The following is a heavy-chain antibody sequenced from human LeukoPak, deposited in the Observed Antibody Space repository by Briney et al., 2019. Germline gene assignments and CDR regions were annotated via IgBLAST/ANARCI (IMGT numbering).Heavy chain of an antibody. CDR3: ARLPLVGATPVDY. J-gene: IGHJ4*02. CDR1: GGSFSGYY. D-gene: IGHD1-26*01. CDR2: INHSGST. Sequence: SETLSLTCAVYGGSFSGYYWSWIRQPPGKGLEWIGEINHSGSTNYNPSLKSRVTISVDTSKNQFSLKLSSVTAADTAVYYCARLPLVGATPVDYWGQGTLVTVSS. V-gene: IGHV4-34*01.